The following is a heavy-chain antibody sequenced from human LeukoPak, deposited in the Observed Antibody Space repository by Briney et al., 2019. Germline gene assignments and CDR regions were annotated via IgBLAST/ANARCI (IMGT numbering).Heavy chain of an antibody. Sequence: ASVKVSCKASGYTFTSYGISWVRQAPGQGLEWMGWISAYNGNTNCAQKLQGRVTMTTDTSTSTAYMELRSLRSDDTAVYYCAREPHYYGSGSPGDWFDPWGQGTLVTVSS. CDR3: AREPHYYGSGSPGDWFDP. J-gene: IGHJ5*02. CDR2: ISAYNGNT. D-gene: IGHD3-10*01. V-gene: IGHV1-18*04. CDR1: GYTFTSYG.